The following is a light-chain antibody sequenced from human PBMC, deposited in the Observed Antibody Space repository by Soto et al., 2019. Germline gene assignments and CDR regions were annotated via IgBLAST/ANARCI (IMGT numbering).Light chain of an antibody. CDR3: QQAHTFPLT. CDR1: QDVSSY. CDR2: ATS. Sequence: DIQLTQSPSSVSASVGDRVTITCRASQDVSSYLAWYQMKPGKAPKLLIYATSTLQSGVPSRFSGSEYGTDFTLTINSLQPEDFATYYCQQAHTFPLTFGGGTKVEFK. J-gene: IGKJ4*01. V-gene: IGKV1-12*01.